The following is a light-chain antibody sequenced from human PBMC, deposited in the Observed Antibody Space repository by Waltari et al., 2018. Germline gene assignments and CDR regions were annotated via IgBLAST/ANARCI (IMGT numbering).Light chain of an antibody. CDR1: LSNIGGNP. Sequence: QSVLTQSPSASGTPGQRLLISCSGRLSNIGGNPVTWYQQLPGTAPKLLIFYNNERPSGVPDRLSGSTSGTSASLAISGLQSEDEADYYCASWDDSLNGWVFGGGTRLTVL. J-gene: IGLJ3*02. V-gene: IGLV1-44*01. CDR2: YNN. CDR3: ASWDDSLNGWV.